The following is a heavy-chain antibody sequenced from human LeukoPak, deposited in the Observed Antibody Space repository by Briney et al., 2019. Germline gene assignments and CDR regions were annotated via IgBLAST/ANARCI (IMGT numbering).Heavy chain of an antibody. J-gene: IGHJ4*02. V-gene: IGHV4-59*08. CDR3: ARRSDDFWSGYYTGISSSFQDDY. Sequence: SETLSLTCTVSGGSISTFYCSWIRQPPGKGLEWIGFIYYSGSTNYNPSLKSRVTISVDTSKNQFSLKLRSVTAADTAVYYCARRSDDFWSGYYTGISSSFQDDYWGQGTLVTVSS. CDR1: GGSISTFY. CDR2: IYYSGST. D-gene: IGHD3-3*01.